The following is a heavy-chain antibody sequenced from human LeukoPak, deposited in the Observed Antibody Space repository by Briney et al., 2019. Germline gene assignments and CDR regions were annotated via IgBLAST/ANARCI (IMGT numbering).Heavy chain of an antibody. CDR1: GGSISSYY. Sequence: SETLSLTCTVSGGSISSYYWSWIRLPPGKGLEWIGYIYYSGSTNYNPSLKSRVTISVDTSKNQFSLNLSSVTAADTAVYYCAGAYGDRIYYYYYYMDVWGKGTTVTVSS. CDR2: IYYSGST. CDR3: AGAYGDRIYYYYYYMDV. V-gene: IGHV4-59*01. J-gene: IGHJ6*03. D-gene: IGHD4-17*01.